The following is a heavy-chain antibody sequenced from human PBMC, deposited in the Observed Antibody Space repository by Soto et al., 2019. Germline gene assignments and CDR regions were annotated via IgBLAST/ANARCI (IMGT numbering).Heavy chain of an antibody. J-gene: IGHJ4*02. D-gene: IGHD1-26*01. V-gene: IGHV1-8*02. CDR3: AREWEEGFCFDH. CDR1: GYTFTNYD. Sequence: QVQLLQSGAEVKRPGASVKVSCKTSGYTFTNYDINWVRQAAGQGLEWMGWMNPNTGDTAYAQKIQGRVTMTRDTSISTAYMELSGLTSEDTAVFYCAREWEEGFCFDHWGQGTPVTVSS. CDR2: MNPNTGDT.